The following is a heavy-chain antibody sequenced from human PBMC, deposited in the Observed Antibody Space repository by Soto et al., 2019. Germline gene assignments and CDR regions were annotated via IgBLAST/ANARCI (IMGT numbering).Heavy chain of an antibody. CDR3: ARGGGETTSLKLQL. V-gene: IGHV1-18*01. CDR1: GYTFITYG. CDR2: ISAYNGDT. J-gene: IGHJ4*02. Sequence: ASVKVSCKASGYTFITYGVSWVRQAPGQGLEWMGWISAYNGDTNYAQNLQGRVTMTTDTSTTTAYMELRSLRSDDTAVYYCARGGGETTSLKLQLWGQGTLVTVSS. D-gene: IGHD2-21*01.